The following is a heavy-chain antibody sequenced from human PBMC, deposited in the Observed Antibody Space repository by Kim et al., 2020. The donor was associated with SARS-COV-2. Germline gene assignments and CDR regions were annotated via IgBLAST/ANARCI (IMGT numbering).Heavy chain of an antibody. J-gene: IGHJ5*02. D-gene: IGHD3-9*01. V-gene: IGHV3-49*02. Sequence: EYAASVKGIFTKSRDDSKSIAYLQMNSLKTEDTAVYYCTTDITIFNWFDPWGQGTLVTVSS. CDR3: TTDITIFNWFDP.